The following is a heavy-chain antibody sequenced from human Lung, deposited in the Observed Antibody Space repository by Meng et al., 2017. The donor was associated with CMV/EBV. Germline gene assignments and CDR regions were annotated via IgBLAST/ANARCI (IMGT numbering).Heavy chain of an antibody. CDR1: EATVPNYW. J-gene: IGHJ3*01. Sequence: GGSXRLXXVASEATVPNYWMSWVRQAPGKGLEWVANIKKDGSEKYYVDSVKGRFTISRDNAKNSLYLQMNSLRVEDTAVYYCARAWAEYCSGGSCYGAFDVWXQGTXVTVSS. CDR3: ARAWAEYCSGGSCYGAFDV. D-gene: IGHD2-15*01. V-gene: IGHV3-7*01. CDR2: IKKDGSEK.